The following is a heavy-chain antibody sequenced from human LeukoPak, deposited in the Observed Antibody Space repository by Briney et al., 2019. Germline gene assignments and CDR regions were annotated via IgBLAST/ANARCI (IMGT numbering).Heavy chain of an antibody. Sequence: SETLSLTCTVSGGSISSYYWSWIRQPAGKGLEWIGRIYTSGSTNYNPSLKSRVTMSVDTSKNQFSLKLSSVTAADTAVYYCARGGYGSGSYYNWWFDPWGQGTLVTVSS. V-gene: IGHV4-4*07. CDR3: ARGGYGSGSYYNWWFDP. J-gene: IGHJ5*02. CDR1: GGSISSYY. D-gene: IGHD3-10*01. CDR2: IYTSGST.